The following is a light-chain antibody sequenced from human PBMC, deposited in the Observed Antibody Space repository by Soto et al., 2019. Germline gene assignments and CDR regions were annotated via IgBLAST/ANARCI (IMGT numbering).Light chain of an antibody. Sequence: EIVLTQSPGTLSLSPGERATLSCRASQSVSSSYLAWYQQKPGQAPRLLIYGASSRATGIPDRFSGSGSGTDFTLTISRLEPEDFAVYYCQQYGNSPLFTCGPGTKVDIK. CDR3: QQYGNSPLFT. J-gene: IGKJ3*01. CDR1: QSVSSSY. CDR2: GAS. V-gene: IGKV3-20*01.